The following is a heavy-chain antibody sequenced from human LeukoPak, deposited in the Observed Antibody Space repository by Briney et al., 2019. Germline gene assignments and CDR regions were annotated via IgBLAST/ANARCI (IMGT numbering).Heavy chain of an antibody. CDR2: INHSGST. V-gene: IGHV4-4*02. Sequence: PSGTLSLTCAVSGGSISSSNWWSWVRQPPGKGLEWIGEINHSGSTNYNPSLKSRVTMSVDKSKNQFSLKLSSVTAADTAVYYCARGGGVGATTYAFDIWGQGTMVTVSS. CDR3: ARGGGVGATTYAFDI. D-gene: IGHD1-26*01. J-gene: IGHJ3*02. CDR1: GGSISSSNW.